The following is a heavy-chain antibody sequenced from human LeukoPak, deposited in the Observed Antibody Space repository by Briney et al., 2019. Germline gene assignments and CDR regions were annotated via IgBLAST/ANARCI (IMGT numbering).Heavy chain of an antibody. Sequence: GGSLRLSCAASGFTFSSYEMNWVRQAPGKGLEWVSYISSSGSTIYYADSVKGRFTISRDNAKNSLYLQMNSLRAEDTAVYYCARAPNTPSWWELRSDAFDIWGQGTMVTVSS. CDR3: ARAPNTPSWWELRSDAFDI. CDR2: ISSSGSTI. D-gene: IGHD1-26*01. CDR1: GFTFSSYE. J-gene: IGHJ3*02. V-gene: IGHV3-48*03.